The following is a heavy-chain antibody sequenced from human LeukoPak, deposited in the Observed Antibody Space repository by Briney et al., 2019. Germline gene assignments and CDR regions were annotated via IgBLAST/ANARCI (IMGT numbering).Heavy chain of an antibody. CDR1: GGTFSSYA. CDR3: ARDLTFLDSYYYGSGSGQGAFDI. J-gene: IGHJ3*02. D-gene: IGHD3-10*01. Sequence: ASVKVSCKASGGTFSSYAISWVRQAPGQGLEWMGRIIPILGIANYAQKFQGRVTITADKSTSTAYMELSSLRSEDTAVYYCARDLTFLDSYYYGSGSGQGAFDIWGQGTMVTVSS. V-gene: IGHV1-69*04. CDR2: IIPILGIA.